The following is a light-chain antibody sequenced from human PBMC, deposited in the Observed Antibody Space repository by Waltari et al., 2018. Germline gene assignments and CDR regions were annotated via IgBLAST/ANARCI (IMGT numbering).Light chain of an antibody. J-gene: IGLJ1*01. CDR2: YDS. CDR3: HVWHPDMDPGV. V-gene: IGLV3-21*04. Sequence: SYALTQPPSVSVAPGTTASITCRGDNIGSYSVHWYQQKPGQAPVLVIVYDSERPSGFPERFSGSNSGNTASLTSSGVEAGDEAKYYCHVWHPDMDPGVFGPGTEVSV. CDR1: NIGSYS.